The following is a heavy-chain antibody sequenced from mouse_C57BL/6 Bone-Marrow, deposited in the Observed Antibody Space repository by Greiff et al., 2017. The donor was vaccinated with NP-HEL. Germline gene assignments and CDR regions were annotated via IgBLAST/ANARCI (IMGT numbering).Heavy chain of an antibody. J-gene: IGHJ2*01. Sequence: EVKVVESGGGLVQPGGSLSLSCAASGFTFTDYYMSWVRQPPGKALEWLGFIRNKANGYTTEYSASVKGRFTISRDNSQSILYLQMNALRAEDSATYYCARYSNYLDYWGQGTTLTVSS. V-gene: IGHV7-3*01. CDR1: GFTFTDYY. CDR3: ARYSNYLDY. CDR2: IRNKANGYTT.